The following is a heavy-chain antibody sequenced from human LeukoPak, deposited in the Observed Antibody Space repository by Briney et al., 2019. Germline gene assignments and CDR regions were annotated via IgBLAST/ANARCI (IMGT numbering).Heavy chain of an antibody. CDR1: GFNFIDYS. CDR2: IGISSGNT. D-gene: IGHD5-12*01. V-gene: IGHV3-48*01. J-gene: IGHJ4*01. Sequence: GGSLRLSCAASGFNFIDYSMNWVRQAPGKGLEWISYIGISSGNTKYAGSVKGRFTISRDKARNSLYLQMNSLRVEDTAVYYCARDHRYAFDNWGHGTLVTVSS. CDR3: ARDHRYAFDN.